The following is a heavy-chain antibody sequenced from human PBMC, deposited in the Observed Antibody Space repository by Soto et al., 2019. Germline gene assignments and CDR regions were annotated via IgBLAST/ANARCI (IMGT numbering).Heavy chain of an antibody. Sequence: EVQLVESGGDLVKPGGSLRLSCAASGFAFSTCSMNWVRQAPGGGLEWVSSISSSSSHTYYADSVKGRFTISRDNAKNSLYLQLNSLRAEDTAVYYCAKDRSGSYPPGDGIDVWGQGTTLTVSS. CDR1: GFAFSTCS. D-gene: IGHD3-10*01. CDR2: ISSSSSHT. V-gene: IGHV3-21*01. J-gene: IGHJ6*02. CDR3: AKDRSGSYPPGDGIDV.